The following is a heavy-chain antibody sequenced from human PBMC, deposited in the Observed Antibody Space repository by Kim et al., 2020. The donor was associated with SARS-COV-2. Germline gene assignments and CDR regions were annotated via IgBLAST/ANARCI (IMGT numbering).Heavy chain of an antibody. CDR1: GFTFSSYG. CDR2: IWYDGSNK. CDR3: ARGYYDSSGYFFLDY. J-gene: IGHJ4*02. V-gene: IGHV3-33*08. Sequence: GGSLRLSCAASGFTFSSYGMHWVRQAPGKGLEWVAVIWYDGSNKYYADSVKGRFTISRDNSKNTLYLQMNSLRAEDTAVYYCARGYYDSSGYFFLDYWGQGTLVTVSS. D-gene: IGHD3-22*01.